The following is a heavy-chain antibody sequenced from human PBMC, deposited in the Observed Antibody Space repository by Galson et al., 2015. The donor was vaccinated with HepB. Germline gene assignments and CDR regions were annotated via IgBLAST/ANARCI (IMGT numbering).Heavy chain of an antibody. Sequence: SLRLPCAASGFTFSSYAMHWVRQAPGKGLEWVAVISYDGSNKYYADSVKGRFTISRDNSKNTLYLQMNSLRAEDTAVYYCARGGKGYDILTAYLGYWGQGTLVTVSS. CDR1: GFTFSSYA. CDR2: ISYDGSNK. CDR3: ARGGKGYDILTAYLGY. D-gene: IGHD3-9*01. V-gene: IGHV3-30*04. J-gene: IGHJ4*02.